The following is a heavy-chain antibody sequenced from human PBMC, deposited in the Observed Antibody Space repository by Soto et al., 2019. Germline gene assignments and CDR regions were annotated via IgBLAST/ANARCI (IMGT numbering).Heavy chain of an antibody. Sequence: EVQLLESGGGLVQPGGSLRLSCAASGITFTTHIMTWVRQVPGKGLEWVSAVSTADKPYYADSVKGRFTISRDTSKNRLYLQRNSLRAEDTALYYCARSVRDRETSDTWPPGAFHIWGQGTMVTVSS. CDR2: VSTADKP. CDR1: GITFTTHI. J-gene: IGHJ3*02. V-gene: IGHV3-23*01. CDR3: ARSVRDRETSDTWPPGAFHI. D-gene: IGHD2-21*01.